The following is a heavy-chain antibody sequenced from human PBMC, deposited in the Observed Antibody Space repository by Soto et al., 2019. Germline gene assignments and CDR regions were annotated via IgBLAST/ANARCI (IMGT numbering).Heavy chain of an antibody. V-gene: IGHV1-24*01. CDR3: ATGHNYDPVTGYYIGLDY. Sequence: QVQLVQSGAEVKKPGASVKVSCEVSGYTLTELSIHWVRQAPGKGLEWMGGLDPENGEAIYARRFQGRVTMTEDTSTDTAYMELSSLRSDDTAVYYCATGHNYDPVTGYYIGLDYWGQGTLVTVSS. J-gene: IGHJ4*02. CDR2: LDPENGEA. D-gene: IGHD3-9*01. CDR1: GYTLTELS.